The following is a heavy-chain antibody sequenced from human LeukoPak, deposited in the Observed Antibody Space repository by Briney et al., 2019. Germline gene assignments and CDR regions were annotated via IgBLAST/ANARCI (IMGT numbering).Heavy chain of an antibody. Sequence: GGSLRLSCAASGFTFDDYGMSWVRQAPGKGLEWVSGINWNGGSTGYADSVKGRFTISRDNAKNSLFLQMNSLRAEDTALYYCARDVGQWLANEYFDYWGQRTLVTVSS. CDR2: INWNGGST. J-gene: IGHJ4*02. V-gene: IGHV3-20*04. D-gene: IGHD6-19*01. CDR3: ARDVGQWLANEYFDY. CDR1: GFTFDDYG.